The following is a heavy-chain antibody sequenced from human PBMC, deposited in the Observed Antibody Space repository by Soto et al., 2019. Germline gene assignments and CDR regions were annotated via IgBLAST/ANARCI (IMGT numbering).Heavy chain of an antibody. D-gene: IGHD6-6*01. CDR1: GGTFSIYA. Sequence: SVKVSCKASGGTFSIYAISCVRQAPGQGLEWMGGIIPIFGTANYAQKFQGRVTITADKSTGTAYMELSSLRSEDTAVYYCARAGIAARANWFDPWGQGTLVTVSS. CDR3: ARAGIAARANWFDP. V-gene: IGHV1-69*06. CDR2: IIPIFGTA. J-gene: IGHJ5*02.